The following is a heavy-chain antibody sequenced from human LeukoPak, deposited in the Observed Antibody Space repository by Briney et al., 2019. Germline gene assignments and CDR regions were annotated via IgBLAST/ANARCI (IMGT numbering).Heavy chain of an antibody. CDR2: IRYDGSNK. J-gene: IGHJ6*03. D-gene: IGHD2-2*01. V-gene: IGHV3-30*02. CDR3: AKGLGYCSSTSCSSYYYYMDV. CDR1: GFTFSSYG. Sequence: PGGSLRLSCAASGFTFSSYGMHWVRQAPGKGREWVAFIRYDGSNKYYADSVKGRFTISRDNSKNTLYLQMNSLRAEDTAVYYCAKGLGYCSSTSCSSYYYYMDVWGKGTTVTVSS.